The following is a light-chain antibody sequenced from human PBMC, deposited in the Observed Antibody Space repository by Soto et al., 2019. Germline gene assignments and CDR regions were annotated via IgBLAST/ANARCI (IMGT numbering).Light chain of an antibody. V-gene: IGKV3-11*01. Sequence: TQAPATLSVSQGEIATHSFGVSQSVRNMVAWCQHKPGQTPRVIIYDTSTRAAGIPARFSGSGSGTDFTLTISSLESEDFAVYYCQQRGTFGQGTRLQI. J-gene: IGKJ5*01. CDR3: QQRGT. CDR1: QSVRNM. CDR2: DTS.